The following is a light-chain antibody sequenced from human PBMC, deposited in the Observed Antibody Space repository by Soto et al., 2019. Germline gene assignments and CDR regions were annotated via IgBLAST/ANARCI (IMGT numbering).Light chain of an antibody. J-gene: IGKJ1*01. CDR1: ESIRTW. CDR3: QQSYSTPQT. V-gene: IGKV1-5*01. CDR2: DAS. Sequence: DIQMTQSPSTLSASIGDRVTITCRASESIRTWLAWYQHKPGKAPKFLIYDASSLESGVPSRFSGSGSGTDFTLTISSLQPEDFATYYCQQSYSTPQTFGQGTKVDIK.